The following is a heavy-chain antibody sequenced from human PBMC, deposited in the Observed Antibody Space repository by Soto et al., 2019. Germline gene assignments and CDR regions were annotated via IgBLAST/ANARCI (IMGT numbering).Heavy chain of an antibody. CDR2: IYYSGST. Sequence: QVQLQESGPGLVKPSQTLSLTCTVSGGSISSGGYYWSWIRQHPGKGLEWIGYIYYSGSTYYNPSRKMRVTISVDTSKNQFSLKLSSVTAADTAVYYCARELRFGEDYYGMDVWGQGTTVTVSS. CDR1: GGSISSGGYY. D-gene: IGHD3-10*01. V-gene: IGHV4-31*03. J-gene: IGHJ6*02. CDR3: ARELRFGEDYYGMDV.